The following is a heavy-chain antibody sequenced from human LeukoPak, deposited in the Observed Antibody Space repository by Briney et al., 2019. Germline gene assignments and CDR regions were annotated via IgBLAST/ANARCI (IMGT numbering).Heavy chain of an antibody. CDR1: GYTFTAYY. J-gene: IGHJ4*02. CDR3: ARIKGSAAND. D-gene: IGHD4/OR15-4a*01. Sequence: GSSVTVTCKASGYTFTAYYMHWVRPAPGQGREWMGWINPTSGDTDYAQNFLGRVTMTRDTSINTAYMELSSLRSDDTAVYYCARIKGSAANDSGQGTLVTVSS. V-gene: IGHV1-2*02. CDR2: INPTSGDT.